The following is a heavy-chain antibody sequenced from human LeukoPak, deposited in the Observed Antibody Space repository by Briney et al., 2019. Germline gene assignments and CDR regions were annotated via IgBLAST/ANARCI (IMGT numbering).Heavy chain of an antibody. CDR2: INPKNGDT. CDR1: GYTFTAYY. Sequence: GASVKVSCKASGYTFTAYYVHWVRQAPGHWLEWMGWINPKNGDTEYAQKFQGRVTMTRDTSISTAYVELNSLKSDDTAVYYCAPTRRTAVPRIPSYYFDYWGQGTLVTVSS. J-gene: IGHJ4*02. CDR3: APTRRTAVPRIPSYYFDY. D-gene: IGHD6-19*01. V-gene: IGHV1-2*02.